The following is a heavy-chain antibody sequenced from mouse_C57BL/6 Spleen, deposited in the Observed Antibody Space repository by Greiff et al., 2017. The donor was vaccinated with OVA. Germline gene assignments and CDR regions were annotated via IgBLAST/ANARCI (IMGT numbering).Heavy chain of an antibody. CDR3: ARDPGYWYFDV. CDR1: GFTFSDYY. J-gene: IGHJ1*03. V-gene: IGHV5-16*01. Sequence: EVHLVESEGGLVQPGSSMKLSCTASGFTFSDYYMAWVRQVPEKGLEWVANINYDGSSTYYLDSLKSRFIISRDNAKNILYLQMSSLKSEDTATYYCARDPGYWYFDVWGTGTTVTVSS. CDR2: INYDGSST.